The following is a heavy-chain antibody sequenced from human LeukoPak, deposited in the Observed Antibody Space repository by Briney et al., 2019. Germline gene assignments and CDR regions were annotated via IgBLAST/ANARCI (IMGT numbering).Heavy chain of an antibody. CDR1: GFTFSSYA. V-gene: IGHV3-23*01. D-gene: IGHD6-13*01. CDR2: ISGSGGST. CDR3: AKGRKIVSAAGAFDY. Sequence: GGSLRLSCAASGFTFSSYAMSGVRQAPGKGLEWVSAISGSGGSTYYADSVKGRFTISRDNSKNTLYLQMNSLRAEDTAVYYCAKGRKIVSAAGAFDYWGQGTLVTVSS. J-gene: IGHJ4*02.